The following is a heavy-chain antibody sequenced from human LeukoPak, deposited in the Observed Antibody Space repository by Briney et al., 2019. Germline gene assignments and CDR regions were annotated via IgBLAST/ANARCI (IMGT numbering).Heavy chain of an antibody. Sequence: GGSLRLSCAASGFTFSSNAMSWVRQAPGKGLEWVSAISGSDGSTYYADSVKGRFTISRDNSKNTLYLQMDSLRAEDTAVYYCATAYYYDGSGYYYPADYWGQGTLVTVSS. CDR3: ATAYYYDGSGYYYPADY. CDR2: ISGSDGST. CDR1: GFTFSSNA. V-gene: IGHV3-23*01. D-gene: IGHD3-22*01. J-gene: IGHJ4*02.